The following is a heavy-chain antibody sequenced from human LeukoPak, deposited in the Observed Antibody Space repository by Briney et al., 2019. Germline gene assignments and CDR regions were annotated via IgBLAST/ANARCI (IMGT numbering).Heavy chain of an antibody. CDR3: ASTARVLAKLLFDY. CDR2: INHSGST. V-gene: IGHV4-34*01. Sequence: SETLSLTRAVYGGFLSVYYWSWIREPPGKGREWSGEINHSGSTNHNPSLTSRVTISVDTAKNQFLLKLSSVISADTAVYYCASTARVLAKLLFDYWGEGTLVTVSS. CDR1: GGFLSVYY. D-gene: IGHD3-3*02. J-gene: IGHJ4*02.